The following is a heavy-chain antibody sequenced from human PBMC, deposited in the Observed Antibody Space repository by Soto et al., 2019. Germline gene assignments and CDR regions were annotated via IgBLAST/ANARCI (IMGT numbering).Heavy chain of an antibody. D-gene: IGHD6-6*01. CDR1: GGTFSSYS. V-gene: IGHV1-69*06. J-gene: IGHJ4*02. CDR2: IIPIFGTA. Sequence: VASVKVSCKASGGTFSSYSISWVRQAPGQGLEWMGGIIPIFGTANYAQKFQGRVTITADKSTSTAYMELSSLRSEDTAVYYCARSIAARLFDYWGQGTLVTVSS. CDR3: ARSIAARLFDY.